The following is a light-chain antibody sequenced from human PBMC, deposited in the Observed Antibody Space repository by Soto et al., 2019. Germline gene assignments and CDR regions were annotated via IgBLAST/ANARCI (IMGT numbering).Light chain of an antibody. CDR3: SAYTSSSTWV. J-gene: IGLJ3*02. V-gene: IGLV2-14*01. CDR2: EVS. CDR1: SSDVGGYNY. Sequence: QSVLTQPASVSGSPGQSITISCTGTSSDVGGYNYVSWYQQHPGKAPKLMIYEVSNRPSGVSNRFSGSKSGNTASLTISGLQAEDEADYYCSAYTSSSTWVLGGGTKRTVL.